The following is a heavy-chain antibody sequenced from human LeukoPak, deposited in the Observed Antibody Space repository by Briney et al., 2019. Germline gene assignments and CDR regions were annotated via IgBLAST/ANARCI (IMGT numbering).Heavy chain of an antibody. CDR1: GYTFTSYG. Sequence: GASVNVSCTASGYTFTSYGISWVRQAPGQGLEWMGWISAYNGNTNYAQKLQGRVTMTTDTSTSTAYMELRSLRSEDTAVYYCARALSLYQLLTRRYYYMVVWGKGTTVTISS. CDR3: ARALSLYQLLTRRYYYMVV. CDR2: ISAYNGNT. J-gene: IGHJ6*03. D-gene: IGHD2-2*01. V-gene: IGHV1-18*01.